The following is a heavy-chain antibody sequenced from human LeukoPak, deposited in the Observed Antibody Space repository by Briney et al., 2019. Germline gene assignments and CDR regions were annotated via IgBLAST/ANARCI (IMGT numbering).Heavy chain of an antibody. CDR2: ISYDGSNK. Sequence: GGSLRLSCAASGFTFSRYAMHWVRQAPGKGLEWVAAISYDGSNKYYADSVKGRFTISRDNSKNTLYLQMNSLRAEDTAVYYCARDLYSGSMAGFDPWGQGTLVTVSS. D-gene: IGHD1-26*01. CDR3: ARDLYSGSMAGFDP. V-gene: IGHV3-30-3*01. CDR1: GFTFSRYA. J-gene: IGHJ5*02.